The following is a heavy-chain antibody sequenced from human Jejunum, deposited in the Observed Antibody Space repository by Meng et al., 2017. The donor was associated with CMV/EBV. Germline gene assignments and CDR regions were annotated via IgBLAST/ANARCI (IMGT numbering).Heavy chain of an antibody. V-gene: IGHV4-4*07. J-gene: IGHJ4*02. CDR3: ARDMHREVVIQDY. Sequence: QVPLQAWGPGLVKPSETLSRACTVSGGSIIDYYWSWIRQPAGKGLEWIGRIYSNGATNSNPSLKSRVTMSVDTSKNQFSLKLSSVTAADTAVYFCARDMHREVVIQDYWGQGTLVTVSS. D-gene: IGHD3-10*01. CDR1: GGSIIDYY. CDR2: IYSNGAT.